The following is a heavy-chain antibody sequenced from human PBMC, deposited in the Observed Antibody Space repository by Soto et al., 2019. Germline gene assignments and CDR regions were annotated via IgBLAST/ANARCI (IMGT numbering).Heavy chain of an antibody. Sequence: PSETLSLTCTVSGGSISSGDYYWSWIRQPPGKGLEWIGYIYYSGSTYYNPSLKSRVTISVDTSKNQFSLKLGSVTAADTAVYYCARDSSSSPFDYWGQGTLVTVSS. V-gene: IGHV4-30-4*01. CDR2: IYYSGST. CDR3: ARDSSSSPFDY. CDR1: GGSISSGDYY. D-gene: IGHD6-6*01. J-gene: IGHJ4*02.